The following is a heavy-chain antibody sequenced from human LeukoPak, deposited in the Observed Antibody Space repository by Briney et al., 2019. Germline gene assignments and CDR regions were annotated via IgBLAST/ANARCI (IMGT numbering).Heavy chain of an antibody. J-gene: IGHJ4*02. V-gene: IGHV4-30-4*01. CDR3: TRAYWIGFHFDS. CDR2: IYYSGTT. CDR1: GGSISSGDYF. D-gene: IGHD3-3*01. Sequence: PSETLSLTCSVSGGSISSGDYFWTWIRQPPGKGLEYIGYIYYSGTTYYNPSLKSRITMSVDMSANQFSLRLTSVSAADTAVYYCTRAYWIGFHFDSWGQGILVSVSS.